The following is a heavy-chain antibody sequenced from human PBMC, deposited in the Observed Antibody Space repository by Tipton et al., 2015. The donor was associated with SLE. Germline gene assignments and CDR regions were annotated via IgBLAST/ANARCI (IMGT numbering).Heavy chain of an antibody. CDR1: GFSFSSYW. J-gene: IGHJ6*02. Sequence: SLRLSCAASGFSFSSYWVSWVRQAPGKGLEWVAHIKQDGSEKYYVDSVRGRFTISRDNAKKSLYLQMSSLRDEDTAVYYCAREDYSSYGMDVWGQGTTVTVSS. D-gene: IGHD2-15*01. CDR2: IKQDGSEK. V-gene: IGHV3-7*03. CDR3: AREDYSSYGMDV.